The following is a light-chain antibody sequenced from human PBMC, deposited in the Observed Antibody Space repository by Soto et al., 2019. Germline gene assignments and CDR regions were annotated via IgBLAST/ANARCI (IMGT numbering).Light chain of an antibody. V-gene: IGLV2-8*01. CDR3: SSYAGNNNLV. J-gene: IGLJ2*01. CDR1: SSDVGGYRF. CDR2: EVS. Sequence: QSVLAQPPSASGSPGQSVTISCTGTSSDVGGYRFVSWYQQYPGKAPKLMIYEVSKRPSGVPDRFSGSKSGNTASLTVSGLQAEDEADYYCSSYAGNNNLVFGGGTKVTVL.